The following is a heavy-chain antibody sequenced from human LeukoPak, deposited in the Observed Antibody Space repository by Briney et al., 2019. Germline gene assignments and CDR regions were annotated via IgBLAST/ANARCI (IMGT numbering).Heavy chain of an antibody. CDR3: ARVSPMIVVVITRAHDAFDI. D-gene: IGHD3-22*01. V-gene: IGHV4-30-4*01. J-gene: IGHJ3*02. CDR2: IYYSGST. Sequence: SQTLSLTCTVSGGSISSGDYYWSWIRQPPGEGLEWVGYIYYSGSTYYNPSLKSRVTISVDTSKNQFSLKLSSVTAADTAVYYCARVSPMIVVVITRAHDAFDIWGQGTMVTVSS. CDR1: GGSISSGDYY.